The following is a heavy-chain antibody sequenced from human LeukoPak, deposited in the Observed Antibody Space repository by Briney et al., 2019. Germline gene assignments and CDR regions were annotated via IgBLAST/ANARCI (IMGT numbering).Heavy chain of an antibody. CDR3: AKDRFSGRGIAYFDS. D-gene: IGHD3-10*01. CDR1: GFTFSSYG. Sequence: GGTLRLSCAASGFTFSSYGMSWVRQAPGKGLEWVSGILSNSGGITYADSVRGRFTISRDNAKNSLYLQMNSLRTEDTALYYCAKDRFSGRGIAYFDSWGQGTLVTVSS. V-gene: IGHV3-9*01. J-gene: IGHJ4*02. CDR2: ILSNSGGI.